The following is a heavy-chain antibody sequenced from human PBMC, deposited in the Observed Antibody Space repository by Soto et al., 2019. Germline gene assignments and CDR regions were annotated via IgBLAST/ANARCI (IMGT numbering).Heavy chain of an antibody. J-gene: IGHJ5*02. CDR1: GGTFSSYA. CDR3: ARDGRSRLPHFHIRFDP. V-gene: IGHV1-69*01. D-gene: IGHD1-1*01. CDR2: IIPIFGTA. Sequence: QVQLVQSGAEVKKPGSSVKVSCKASGGTFSSYAISWVRQAPGQGLEWMGGIIPIFGTANYAQKFQGRVTITADESTSTAYMELSSLRSEDTAVYYCARDGRSRLPHFHIRFDPWGQGTLVTVSS.